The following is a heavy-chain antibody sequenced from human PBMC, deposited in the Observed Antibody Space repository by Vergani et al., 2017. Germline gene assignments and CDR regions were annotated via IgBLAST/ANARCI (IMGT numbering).Heavy chain of an antibody. CDR3: ARGNYDILTGYYYYYGMDV. V-gene: IGHV1-58*02. J-gene: IGHJ6*02. Sequence: QMQLVQSGPEVKKPGTSVKVSCKASGFTFTSSAMQWVRQARGQRLEWIGWIVVGSGNTNYAQKFQERVTITRDMSTSTAYMELSSLRSEDTAVYYCARGNYDILTGYYYYYGMDVWGQGTTVTVSS. CDR1: GFTFTSSA. D-gene: IGHD3-9*01. CDR2: IVVGSGNT.